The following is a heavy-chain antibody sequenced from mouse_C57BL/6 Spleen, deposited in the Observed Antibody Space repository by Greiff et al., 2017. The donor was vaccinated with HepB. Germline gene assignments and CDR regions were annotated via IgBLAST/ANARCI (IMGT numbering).Heavy chain of an antibody. CDR2: IRNKANNHAT. J-gene: IGHJ1*03. D-gene: IGHD1-1*01. CDR3: TGTTVVDWYFDV. V-gene: IGHV6-6*01. Sequence: EVQLVESGGGLVQPGGSMKLSCAASGFTFSDAWMDWVRQSPEKGLEWVAEIRNKANNHATYYAVSVKGRFTISRDDSKSSVYLQMNSLRAEDTGIYYCTGTTVVDWYFDVWGTGTTVTVSS. CDR1: GFTFSDAW.